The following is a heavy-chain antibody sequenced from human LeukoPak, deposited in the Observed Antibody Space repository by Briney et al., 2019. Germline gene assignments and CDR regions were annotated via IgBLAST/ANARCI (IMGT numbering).Heavy chain of an antibody. J-gene: IGHJ3*02. Sequence: GASVKVSCKASGYTFTGYYMHWVRQAPGQGLEWMGWMNPNSGNTGYAQKFQGRVTMTRNTSISTAYMELSSLRSEDTAVYYCARESGSYEMATITFFHRNAFDIWGQGTMVTVSS. CDR3: ARESGSYEMATITFFHRNAFDI. CDR1: GYTFTGYY. D-gene: IGHD5-24*01. V-gene: IGHV1-8*02. CDR2: MNPNSGNT.